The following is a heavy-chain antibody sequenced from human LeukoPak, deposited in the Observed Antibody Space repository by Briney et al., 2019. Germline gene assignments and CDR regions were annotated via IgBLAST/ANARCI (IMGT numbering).Heavy chain of an antibody. D-gene: IGHD6-13*01. Sequence: SETLSLTCTVSGGSISSSSYYWGWIRQPPGKGLERIGSIYYSGSTYYNPSLKSRVTISVDTSKNQFSLKLSSVTAADTAVYYCARHVRARSSSWYYGDWFDPWGQGTLVTVSS. CDR2: IYYSGST. V-gene: IGHV4-39*01. CDR1: GGSISSSSYY. J-gene: IGHJ5*02. CDR3: ARHVRARSSSWYYGDWFDP.